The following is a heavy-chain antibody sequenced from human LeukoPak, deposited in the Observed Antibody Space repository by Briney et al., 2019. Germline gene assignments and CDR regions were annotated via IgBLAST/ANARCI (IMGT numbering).Heavy chain of an antibody. CDR3: ARASDYGDWSDAFDI. D-gene: IGHD4-17*01. CDR2: IGTAGDT. CDR1: GFTFSSYD. V-gene: IGHV3-13*01. Sequence: PGGSLRLSCAASGFTFSSYDMHWVRQATGKGLEWVSAIGTAGDTYYPGSVKGRFTISRENAKNSLYLQMNSLRAGDTAVYYCARASDYGDWSDAFDIWGQGTMVTVSS. J-gene: IGHJ3*02.